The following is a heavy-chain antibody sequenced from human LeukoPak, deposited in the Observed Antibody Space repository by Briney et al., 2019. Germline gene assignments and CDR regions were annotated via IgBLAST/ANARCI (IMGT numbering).Heavy chain of an antibody. J-gene: IGHJ5*02. CDR1: GGSFSGYY. V-gene: IGHV4-34*01. CDR2: INHSGST. D-gene: IGHD3-3*01. CDR3: ARGRKVVRFLRHNWFDP. Sequence: SETLSLTCAVYGGSFSGYYWSWIRQPPGKGLEWIGEINHSGSTNYNPSLKSRVTISVDTSKNQSSLKLSSVTAADTAVYYCARGRKVVRFLRHNWFDPWGQGTLVTVSS.